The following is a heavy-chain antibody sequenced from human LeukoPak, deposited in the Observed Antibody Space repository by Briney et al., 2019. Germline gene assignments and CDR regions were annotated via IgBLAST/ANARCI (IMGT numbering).Heavy chain of an antibody. CDR3: ARDYHYDSSGYYYGY. J-gene: IGHJ4*02. CDR2: ISRESSTI. D-gene: IGHD3-22*01. CDR1: GITFSSYS. Sequence: GGSLRLSCAASGITFSSYSINWVRQAPGKGLEWVAYISRESSTIYYADSVKGRFTISRDNAKNSLYLQMNSLRAEDTAVYYCARDYHYDSSGYYYGYWGQGTLVTVSS. V-gene: IGHV3-48*04.